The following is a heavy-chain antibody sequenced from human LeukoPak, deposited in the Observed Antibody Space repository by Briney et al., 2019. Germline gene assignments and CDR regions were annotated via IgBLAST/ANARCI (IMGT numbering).Heavy chain of an antibody. CDR3: ARSRIGSQFNF. Sequence: ASVKVSWKASGYIFTGYYMHWVRQAPGQGLEWMGWINPNSGGTNFAQKFQGRVTMTRDTSISTAYMDLSRLRSDDTAVYYCARSRIGSQFNFWGQGTLVIVSS. CDR2: INPNSGGT. J-gene: IGHJ4*02. CDR1: GYIFTGYY. D-gene: IGHD1-26*01. V-gene: IGHV1-2*02.